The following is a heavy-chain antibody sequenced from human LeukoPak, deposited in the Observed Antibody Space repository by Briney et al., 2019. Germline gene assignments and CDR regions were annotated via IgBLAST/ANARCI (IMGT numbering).Heavy chain of an antibody. V-gene: IGHV5-51*01. CDR2: IYPDDSDT. J-gene: IGHJ4*02. D-gene: IGHD3-22*01. CDR3: ARQGFYTSGYSYFDY. Sequence: GESLKISCKGSGYRFTTYWIGWVRQMPGKGLEWMGIIYPDDSDTRYRPSFQGQVTISADKSISTAYLQWSSLKASDTAMYYCARQGFYTSGYSYFDYWGQGTLVTVSS. CDR1: GYRFTTYW.